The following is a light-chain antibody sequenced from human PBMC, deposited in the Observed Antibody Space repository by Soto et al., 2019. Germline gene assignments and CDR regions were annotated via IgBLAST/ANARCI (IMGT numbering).Light chain of an antibody. CDR3: QQFNSYLGT. J-gene: IGKJ2*01. CDR1: QGISSA. CDR2: DAS. V-gene: IGKV1-13*02. Sequence: AIQLTQSPSSLSASVGDRVTITCRASQGISSALAWYQQKPGKAPKLLIYDASSLESGVPSRFSGSGSGTDFPLPISSLQPEDFATYYCQQFNSYLGTFGQGTKLEIK.